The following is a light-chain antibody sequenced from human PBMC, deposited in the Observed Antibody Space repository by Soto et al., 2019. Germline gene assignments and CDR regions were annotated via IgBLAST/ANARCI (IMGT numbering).Light chain of an antibody. V-gene: IGKV1-33*01. CDR1: QDISNY. CDR3: QQYDNLPLT. Sequence: DLQMTQSPSSLSASVGDRVTITCQASQDISNYLNCYQQKPGKAPKLLIYDASNLETGVPSRFSGSGSGTDFTFTICSLQPEDIATYYCQQYDNLPLTFGGGTKVEIK. J-gene: IGKJ4*01. CDR2: DAS.